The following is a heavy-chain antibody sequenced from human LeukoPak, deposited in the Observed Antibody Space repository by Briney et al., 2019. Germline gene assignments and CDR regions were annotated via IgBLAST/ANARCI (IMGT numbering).Heavy chain of an antibody. CDR1: GFTFSSYW. D-gene: IGHD2-2*01. CDR3: AREQYCSSTSCYADAFDI. CDR2: IKQDGSEK. J-gene: IGHJ3*02. V-gene: IGHV3-7*01. Sequence: GGSLRLSCAASGFTFSSYWMSWVRQAPGKGLEWVANIKQDGSEKYYVDSVKGRFTISRDNSKNTLYLQMNSLRAEDTAVYYCAREQYCSSTSCYADAFDIWGQGTMVTVSS.